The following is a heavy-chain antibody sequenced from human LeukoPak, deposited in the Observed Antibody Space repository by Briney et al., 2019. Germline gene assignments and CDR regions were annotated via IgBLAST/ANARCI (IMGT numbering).Heavy chain of an antibody. CDR1: GFTVSSNY. D-gene: IGHD1-26*01. J-gene: IGHJ3*02. Sequence: GGSLRLSCAASGFTVSSNYMSWVRQAPGKGLEWVSDIYSGGSTYYADSVKGRFTISRANSKNKLYLQMNSLRADDKAVYYCARGGRAGWSGSYEDSFDIWGQGTMVTVSS. V-gene: IGHV3-53*01. CDR3: ARGGRAGWSGSYEDSFDI. CDR2: IYSGGST.